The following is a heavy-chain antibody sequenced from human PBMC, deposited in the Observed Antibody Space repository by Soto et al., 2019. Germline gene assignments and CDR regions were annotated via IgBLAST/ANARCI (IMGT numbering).Heavy chain of an antibody. J-gene: IGHJ2*01. D-gene: IGHD4-17*01. CDR3: ARDDSGDDVGGEGYFDL. Sequence: EVQLVESGGGLVQPGGSLRLSCAASGFTFSSYEMNWVRQAPGKGREWVSYISSSGSTIYYADSVKGRFTISRDNTKNSLYLQMNSLRAEDTAVYYCARDDSGDDVGGEGYFDLWGRGTLVTVSS. CDR2: ISSSGSTI. V-gene: IGHV3-48*03. CDR1: GFTFSSYE.